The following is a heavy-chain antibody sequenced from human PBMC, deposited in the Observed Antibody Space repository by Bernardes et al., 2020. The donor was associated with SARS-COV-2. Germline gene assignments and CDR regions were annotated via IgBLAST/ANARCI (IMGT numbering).Heavy chain of an antibody. J-gene: IGHJ4*02. D-gene: IGHD5-18*01. CDR3: VRSKYSYALFDS. V-gene: IGHV4-39*01. Sequence: SETLSLTCSVSGGSISSSSYYWGWIRQPPGKGLEWIGGIYYTGSTKYNPSLTSRVTVSGDTSKNQFSLKLNSVTAADTAVYYCVRSKYSYALFDSWGQGTLVTVSS. CDR2: IYYTGST. CDR1: GGSISSSSYY.